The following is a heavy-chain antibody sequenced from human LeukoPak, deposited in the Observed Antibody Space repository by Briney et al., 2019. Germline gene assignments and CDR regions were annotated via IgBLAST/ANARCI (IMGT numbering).Heavy chain of an antibody. Sequence: GGSLRLSCAASGFTFSSYSMNWVRHAPGKGLEWVSSISSSSSYIYYADSVKGRFTISRDNAKNSLYLQMNSLRAEDTAVYYCARDRGPYCSGGSCLRSFDYWGQGTLVTVSS. CDR3: ARDRGPYCSGGSCLRSFDY. CDR2: ISSSSSYI. D-gene: IGHD2-15*01. V-gene: IGHV3-21*01. J-gene: IGHJ4*02. CDR1: GFTFSSYS.